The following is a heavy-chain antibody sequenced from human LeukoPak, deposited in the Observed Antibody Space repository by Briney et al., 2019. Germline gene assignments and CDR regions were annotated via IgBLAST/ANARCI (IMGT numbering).Heavy chain of an antibody. CDR3: ARTLDIVVVPAASYYYYGMDV. D-gene: IGHD2-2*01. V-gene: IGHV1-69*13. CDR2: IIPIFGTA. Sequence: SVKVSCKASGGTFSSYAISWVRQAPGPGLEWMGGIIPIFGTANYAQKFQGRVTITADESTSTAYMELSSLRSEDTAVYYCARTLDIVVVPAASYYYYGMDVWGQGTTVTVSS. CDR1: GGTFSSYA. J-gene: IGHJ6*02.